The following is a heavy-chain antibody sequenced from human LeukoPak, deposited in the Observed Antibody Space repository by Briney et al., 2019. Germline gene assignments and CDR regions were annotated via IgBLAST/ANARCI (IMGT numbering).Heavy chain of an antibody. CDR3: ARVASNYDFDY. J-gene: IGHJ4*02. CDR1: GFTFDDYG. D-gene: IGHD4-11*01. V-gene: IGHV3-20*04. Sequence: GGSLRLSCAASGFTFDDYGMTWVRQAPGKGLEWVSGINWNGGSTGYADSVKGRFTISRDNAQNSLHLQMNSLRAEDTALYYCARVASNYDFDYWGQGTLVTVSS. CDR2: INWNGGST.